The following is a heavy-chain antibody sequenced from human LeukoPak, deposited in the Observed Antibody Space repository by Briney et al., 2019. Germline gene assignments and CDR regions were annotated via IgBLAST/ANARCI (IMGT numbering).Heavy chain of an antibody. CDR2: IGGSGSSI. CDR1: GFTFSSFA. CDR3: AKTLGYSYGMLDY. D-gene: IGHD5-18*01. Sequence: PGGSLRLSCAASGFTFSSFAMSWVRQAPGKGLEWVSAIGGSGSSIYYADSVKGRFTISRDNSKNTLYLQMNSLRAEDTAVYYCAKTLGYSYGMLDYWGQGTLVTVSS. V-gene: IGHV3-23*01. J-gene: IGHJ4*02.